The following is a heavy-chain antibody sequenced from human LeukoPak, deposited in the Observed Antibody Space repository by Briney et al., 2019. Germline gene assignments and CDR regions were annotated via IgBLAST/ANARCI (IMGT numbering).Heavy chain of an antibody. CDR1: GGTISSYY. CDR3: ARWYSSGWAFDY. J-gene: IGHJ4*02. D-gene: IGHD6-19*01. CDR2: IHYSGST. V-gene: IGHV4-59*08. Sequence: SETLTLTCTVSGGTISSYYWNWIRQPPGKGLEWIGYIHYSGSTKYNPSLKSRVTISVDTSKNQFSLKLSSVTAADTAVYYCARWYSSGWAFDYWGQGTLVTVSS.